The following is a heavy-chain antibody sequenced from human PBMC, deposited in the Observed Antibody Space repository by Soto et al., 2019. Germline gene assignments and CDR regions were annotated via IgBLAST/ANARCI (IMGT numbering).Heavy chain of an antibody. CDR3: ARDPYYYDTGGYPSLYYWFDP. J-gene: IGHJ5*02. V-gene: IGHV1-69*13. CDR2: IIPISDTT. D-gene: IGHD3-22*01. Sequence: SVKVSCKASGGTFSSYAISWVRQAPGQGLEWMGGIIPISDTTNYAQKFQGRVTITADESTSTAYMELSSLRSEDTAVYYCARDPYYYDTGGYPSLYYWFDPCGELTLVTVSS. CDR1: GGTFSSYA.